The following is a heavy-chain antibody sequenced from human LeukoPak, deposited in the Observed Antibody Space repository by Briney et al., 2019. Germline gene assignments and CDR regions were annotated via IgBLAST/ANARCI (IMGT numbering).Heavy chain of an antibody. CDR1: GFTFSSYA. V-gene: IGHV3-23*01. CDR2: ISGSGGST. D-gene: IGHD5-18*01. J-gene: IGHJ4*02. Sequence: GGSLRLSCAASGFTFSSYAMSWVRQAPGKGLEWVSAISGSGGSTHHADSVKGRFTISRDNSKNTLYLEMNSLRAEDTAVYYCAKSRIQLWSIYDSWGQGTLVTVSS. CDR3: AKSRIQLWSIYDS.